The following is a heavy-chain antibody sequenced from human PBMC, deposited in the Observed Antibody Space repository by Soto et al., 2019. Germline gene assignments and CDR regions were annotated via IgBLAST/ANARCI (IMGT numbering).Heavy chain of an antibody. D-gene: IGHD4-17*01. CDR2: IYYSGST. Sequence: QLQLQESGPGLVKPSETLSLTCTVSGGSISSSSYYWGWIRQPPGKGLEWIGSIYYSGSTYYNPSLQSRVTISLDTSKNQLSQKLSSVTAADTAVYYCARLPLGADGDKYYFYYWGQGTLVTVSS. J-gene: IGHJ4*02. CDR1: GGSISSSSYY. CDR3: ARLPLGADGDKYYFYY. V-gene: IGHV4-39*01.